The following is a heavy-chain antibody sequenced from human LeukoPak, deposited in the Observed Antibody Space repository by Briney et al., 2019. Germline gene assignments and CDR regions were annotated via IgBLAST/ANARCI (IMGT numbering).Heavy chain of an antibody. Sequence: SETLSLTCAVYGGSFSGYYWSWIRQPPGKGLEWIGEINHSGSTNYNPSLKSRVTISVDTSKNQFSLKPSSVTAADTAVYYCARDIVATIGRSYYYYYGMDVWGQGTTVTVSS. CDR1: GGSFSGYY. CDR2: INHSGST. J-gene: IGHJ6*02. D-gene: IGHD5-12*01. V-gene: IGHV4-34*01. CDR3: ARDIVATIGRSYYYYYGMDV.